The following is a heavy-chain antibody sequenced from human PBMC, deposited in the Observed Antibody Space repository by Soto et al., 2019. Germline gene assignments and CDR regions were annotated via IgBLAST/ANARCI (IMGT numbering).Heavy chain of an antibody. J-gene: IGHJ4*02. CDR2: ISWNSGSI. CDR1: GFTFDDYA. D-gene: IGHD2-15*01. V-gene: IGHV3-9*01. Sequence: EVQLVESGGGLVQPGRSLRLSCAASGFTFDDYAMHWVRQPPGKGLEWVSSISWNSGSIGYADSVKGRFTISRDNAKNSLYLQMNSLRAEDTALYYCARDMGLLQYYFDYWGQVTLVTVSS. CDR3: ARDMGLLQYYFDY.